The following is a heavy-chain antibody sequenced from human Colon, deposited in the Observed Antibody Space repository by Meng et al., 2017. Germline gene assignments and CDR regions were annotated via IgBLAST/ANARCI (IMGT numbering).Heavy chain of an antibody. V-gene: IGHV6-1*02. Sequence: LHQPGPGLVKPPHTPSPPCAISGESVSSNSAAWNWIRQSPSRGLEWLGRTYYRSKWYNDYAVSVKSRITINPDTSKNQFSLQLNSVTPEDTAVYYCARDLIVGATRCYFDYWGQGTLVTVSS. CDR3: ARDLIVGATRCYFDY. CDR2: TYYRSKWYN. D-gene: IGHD1-26*01. J-gene: IGHJ4*02. CDR1: GESVSSNSAA.